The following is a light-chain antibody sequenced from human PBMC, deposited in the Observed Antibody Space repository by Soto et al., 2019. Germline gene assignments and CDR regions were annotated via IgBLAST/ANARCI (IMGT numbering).Light chain of an antibody. CDR3: CSYASGSIYV. V-gene: IGLV2-14*01. CDR2: EVG. J-gene: IGLJ1*01. Sequence: QSVLTQPASVSGSPGQSITISCTGTSSDVGAFNYVSWYLQYPGKAPKLMIYEVGNRPSGVSNRFSGSKSGNTASLTISGLQAEDEADYYCCSYASGSIYVFGTETKLTVL. CDR1: SSDVGAFNY.